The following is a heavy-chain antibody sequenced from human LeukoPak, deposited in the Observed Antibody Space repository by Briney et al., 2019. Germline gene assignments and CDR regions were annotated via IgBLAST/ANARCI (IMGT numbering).Heavy chain of an antibody. CDR1: GFSFSSYS. Sequence: PGGSLRLSCAASGFSFSSYSMNWVRQAPGKGLEWVSYISSTSTTYYADSVKGRFTISRDNAKNSLYLQMNSLRAEDTAVYYCASLGDFWSGFTKRFDYWGQGTLVTVSS. J-gene: IGHJ4*02. CDR2: ISSTSTT. D-gene: IGHD3-3*01. V-gene: IGHV3-48*01. CDR3: ASLGDFWSGFTKRFDY.